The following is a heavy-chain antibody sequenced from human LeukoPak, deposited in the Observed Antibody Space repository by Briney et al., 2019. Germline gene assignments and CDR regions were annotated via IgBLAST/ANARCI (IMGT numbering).Heavy chain of an antibody. CDR3: AKDRSTGWYAGFDY. D-gene: IGHD6-19*01. J-gene: IGHJ4*02. V-gene: IGHV3-30*18. CDR2: LSYDGNNE. Sequence: GRSLRLSCAASGFTFSSYGIHWVRQATGKGLAWVAVLSYDGNNEYYADSVKGRFTISRDNSKSTLYLQMNSLRAEDTAVYYCAKDRSTGWYAGFDYWGQGTLVTVSS. CDR1: GFTFSSYG.